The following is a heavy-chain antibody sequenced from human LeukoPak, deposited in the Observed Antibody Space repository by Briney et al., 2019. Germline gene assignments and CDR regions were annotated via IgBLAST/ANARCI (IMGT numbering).Heavy chain of an antibody. CDR1: GGSISSYY. CDR2: IYYSGGT. CDR3: ARGSSSDYYYYGMDV. V-gene: IGHV4-59*01. Sequence: PSETLSLTCTVSGGSISSYYWSWIRQPPGKGLEWIGYIYYSGGTNYNPSLKSRVTISVDTSKNQFSLKLSSVTAADTAVYYCARGSSSDYYYYGMDVWGQGTTVTVSS. J-gene: IGHJ6*02. D-gene: IGHD6-6*01.